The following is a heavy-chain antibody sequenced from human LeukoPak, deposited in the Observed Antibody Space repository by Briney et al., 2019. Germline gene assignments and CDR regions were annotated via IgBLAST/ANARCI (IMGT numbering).Heavy chain of an antibody. V-gene: IGHV4-39*07. Sequence: SETLSLTCTVSGGSISSSSYYWGWIRQPPGKGLEWIGEINHSGSTNYNPSLKSRVTISVDTSKNQFSLKLSSVTAADTAVYYCARGFVVVVITNNWFDPWGQGTLVTVSS. J-gene: IGHJ5*02. CDR1: GGSISSSSYY. D-gene: IGHD3-22*01. CDR2: INHSGST. CDR3: ARGFVVVVITNNWFDP.